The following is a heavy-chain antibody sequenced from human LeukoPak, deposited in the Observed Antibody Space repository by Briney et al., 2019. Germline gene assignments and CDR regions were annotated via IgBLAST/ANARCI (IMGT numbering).Heavy chain of an antibody. CDR1: GFTFSSYS. V-gene: IGHV3-48*04. CDR3: ASWMGY. Sequence: GGSLRLSCAASGFTFSSYSMNWVRQAPGKGLEWVSYISSSSSTIYYADSVKGRFNISRDNAKNSLYLQMNSLRAEDTAVYYCASWMGYWGQGTLVTVSS. D-gene: IGHD2-2*03. CDR2: ISSSSSTI. J-gene: IGHJ4*02.